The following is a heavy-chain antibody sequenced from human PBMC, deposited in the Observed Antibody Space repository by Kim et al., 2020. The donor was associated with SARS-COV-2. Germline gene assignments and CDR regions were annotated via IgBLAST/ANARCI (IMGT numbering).Heavy chain of an antibody. CDR2: TYYRSKWYN. V-gene: IGHV6-1*01. J-gene: IGHJ3*02. D-gene: IGHD6-19*01. CDR1: GDSVSSNSGI. CDR3: ARALAGTDVFDI. Sequence: SQTLSLTCAISGDSVSSNSGIWNWIRQSPSRGLEWLGRTYYRSKWYNDYVVSVKSRITINPDTSKNQFSLQLNSVTPEDTAVYYCARALAGTDVFDIWGQGTMVTVSS.